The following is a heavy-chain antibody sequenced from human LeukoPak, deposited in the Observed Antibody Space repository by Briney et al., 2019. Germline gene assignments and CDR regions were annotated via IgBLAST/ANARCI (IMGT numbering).Heavy chain of an antibody. CDR2: ISGSGGST. D-gene: IGHD5-18*01. V-gene: IGHV3-23*01. J-gene: IGHJ4*02. CDR1: GFTFSSYA. Sequence: GGSLRLSCAASGFTFSSYAMSWVRQALGKGLEWVSTISGSGGSTYYADSVKGRFTISRDNSKNTLYLQMNGLRAEDTAVYYCAKRPGEYNYVNFDYWGQGTLVTVSS. CDR3: AKRPGEYNYVNFDY.